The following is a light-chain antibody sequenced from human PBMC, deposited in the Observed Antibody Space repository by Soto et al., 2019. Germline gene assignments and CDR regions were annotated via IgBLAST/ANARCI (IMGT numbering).Light chain of an antibody. CDR3: SSYTDNSTLV. Sequence: QSALTQHASVSGSPGQSITISCTGTSSDVGGYNYVSWYQQHPDKAPKLILYEVSNRPSGVSNRFSGSKSGNTASLTISGLQTEDGADYYCSSYTDNSTLVFGTGTKVTVL. CDR1: SSDVGGYNY. V-gene: IGLV2-14*01. CDR2: EVS. J-gene: IGLJ1*01.